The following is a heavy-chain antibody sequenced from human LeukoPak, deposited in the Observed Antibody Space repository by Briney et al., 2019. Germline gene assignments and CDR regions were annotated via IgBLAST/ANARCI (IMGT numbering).Heavy chain of an antibody. D-gene: IGHD2-21*02. Sequence: GGSLRLSCAASGFTFSSYAMSWVRQAPGKGLEWVSAISGSGGSSYYADSVKGRFTISRDDSKNTVYLQMNSLRAEDTAVYYCARGEIGGDYYYYYYGMDVWGQGTTVTVSS. J-gene: IGHJ6*02. V-gene: IGHV3-23*01. CDR2: ISGSGGSS. CDR3: ARGEIGGDYYYYYYGMDV. CDR1: GFTFSSYA.